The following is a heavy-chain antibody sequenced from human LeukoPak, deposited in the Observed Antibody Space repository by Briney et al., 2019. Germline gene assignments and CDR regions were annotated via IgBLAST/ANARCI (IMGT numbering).Heavy chain of an antibody. CDR3: ARDLSNDFWSGYYDD. CDR2: ISYDGNNK. D-gene: IGHD3-3*01. V-gene: IGHV3-30-3*01. CDR1: GFTFSSLT. Sequence: GRSLRLSCAASGFTFSSLTMHWVRLAPGKGLEWVALISYDGNNKYYADSVKGRFTISRDISKNTLYLQMNSLRTEDTAVYYCARDLSNDFWSGYYDDWGQGTLVTVSS. J-gene: IGHJ4*02.